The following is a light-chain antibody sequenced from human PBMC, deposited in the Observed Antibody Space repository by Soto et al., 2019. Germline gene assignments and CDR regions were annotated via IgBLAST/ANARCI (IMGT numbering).Light chain of an antibody. CDR1: SSDVGGYNY. CDR2: EVS. CDR3: NSYAGSNNWV. V-gene: IGLV2-8*01. J-gene: IGLJ3*02. Sequence: QSALTQPPFASGSPGQSVTISCTGTSSDVGGYNYVSWYQQHPGKAPKLMIYEVSKRPSGVPDRFSGSKSGNTASLTVSGLQAEDEADYYCNSYAGSNNWVFGGGTKLTVL.